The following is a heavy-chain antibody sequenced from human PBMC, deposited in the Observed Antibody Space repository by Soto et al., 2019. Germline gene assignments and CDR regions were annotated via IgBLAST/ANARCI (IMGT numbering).Heavy chain of an antibody. CDR3: AFFFQAEDGIRDTVPVSAFLLNRSSDL. V-gene: IGHV3-11*01. Sequence: PGKGLEWVSYINTGDSTMYYAESVKGRFTISRDNAKNSLSLQMNSLRAEDTAVYFCAFFFQAEDGIRDTVPVSAFLLNRSSDL. CDR2: INTGDSTM. J-gene: IGHJ2*01. D-gene: IGHD2-15*01.